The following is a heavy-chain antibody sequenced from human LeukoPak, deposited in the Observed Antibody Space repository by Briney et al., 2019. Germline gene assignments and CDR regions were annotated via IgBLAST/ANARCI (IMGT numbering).Heavy chain of an antibody. CDR1: GFTFSSYA. CDR2: IKQDGSER. V-gene: IGHV3-7*01. J-gene: IGHJ4*02. Sequence: GGSLRLSCAASGFTFSSYAMSWVRQAPGKGLEWVANIKQDGSERYYVDSVKGRFTISRDNAKSSLYLQMNSLRAEDTAVYYCARYGGSYYFDNWGQGTLVTVSS. D-gene: IGHD1-26*01. CDR3: ARYGGSYYFDN.